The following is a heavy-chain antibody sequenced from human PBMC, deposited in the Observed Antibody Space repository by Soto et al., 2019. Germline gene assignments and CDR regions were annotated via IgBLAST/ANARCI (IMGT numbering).Heavy chain of an antibody. Sequence: EVQLVESGGGVVRPGGSLRLSCAASGFTFDDYGMSWVRQAPGKGLEWVSGINWNGGSTGYADSVKGRFTSSRDNAKNTLYLQMNRLRAEDTALYCCAGAGGLWSDYYYDGMDVWGQGTTVTVSS. CDR2: INWNGGST. D-gene: IGHD5-18*01. CDR3: AGAGGLWSDYYYDGMDV. J-gene: IGHJ6*02. V-gene: IGHV3-20*04. CDR1: GFTFDDYG.